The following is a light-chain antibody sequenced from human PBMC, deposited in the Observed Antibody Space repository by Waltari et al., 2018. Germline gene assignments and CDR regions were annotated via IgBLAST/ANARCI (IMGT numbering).Light chain of an antibody. CDR1: QSVLYSSNNKSY. CDR3: QQYYTTPWT. Sequence: DIVMTQSPDSLAVSLGERATINCKSSQSVLYSSNNKSYLAWYQQKPGQSPKLLIYWASTRESVVPDRFSGSGSGTDFTLTISSLQAEDVAVYYCQQYYTTPWTFGQGTKVEIK. CDR2: WAS. J-gene: IGKJ1*01. V-gene: IGKV4-1*01.